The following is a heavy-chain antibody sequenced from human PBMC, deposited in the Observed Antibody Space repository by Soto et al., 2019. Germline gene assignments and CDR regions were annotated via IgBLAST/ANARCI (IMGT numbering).Heavy chain of an antibody. CDR1: GYTFTCYG. CDR2: INPSGGST. J-gene: IGHJ6*02. V-gene: IGHV1-46*01. CDR3: ARDPYRDYYYGMDV. Sequence: GASVKVSCKASGYTFTCYGISWVRQAPGQGLEWMGWINPSGGSTSYAQKFQGRVTMTRDTSTSTVYMELSSLRSEDTAVYYCARDPYRDYYYGMDVWGQGTTVTVSS. D-gene: IGHD1-26*01.